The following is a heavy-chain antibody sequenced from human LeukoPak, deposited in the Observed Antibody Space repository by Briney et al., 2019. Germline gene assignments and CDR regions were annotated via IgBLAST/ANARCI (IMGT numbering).Heavy chain of an antibody. Sequence: SETLSLTCTVSGGSISSGGYYWNWLRQHPGKGLEWIGYIYYSGSTYYNPSLKSRVTISVDTSKNQFSLKLSAVTAADTAVYYCARDAPDYYGMDVWGQGTTVTVSS. CDR1: GGSISSGGYY. CDR3: ARDAPDYYGMDV. V-gene: IGHV4-31*03. J-gene: IGHJ6*02. CDR2: IYYSGST.